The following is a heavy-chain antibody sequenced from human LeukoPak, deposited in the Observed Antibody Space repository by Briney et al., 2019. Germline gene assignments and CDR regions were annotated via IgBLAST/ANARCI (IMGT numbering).Heavy chain of an antibody. J-gene: IGHJ4*02. CDR2: INPNSGGT. CDR1: GYTFTGYY. D-gene: IGHD2-2*01. Sequence: GASVKVSCKASGYTFTGYYMHRVRQAPGQGLEWMGWINPNSGGTNYAQKFQGRVTMTRDTSISTAYMELSRLRSDDTAVYYCARVIGLGYCSSTSCYPADYYFDYWGQGTLVTVSS. CDR3: ARVIGLGYCSSTSCYPADYYFDY. V-gene: IGHV1-2*02.